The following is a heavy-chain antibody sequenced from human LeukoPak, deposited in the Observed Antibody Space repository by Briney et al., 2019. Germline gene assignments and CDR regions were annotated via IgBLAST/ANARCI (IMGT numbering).Heavy chain of an antibody. Sequence: PSETLSLTCTVSGYSISSAYYWGWIRQPPGKGLDWIGSMYSSGSTYYNPSLKSRVTISLDTSKNQFSLKLSSVTAADTAVYYCAREAIAARYDYWGQGTLVTVSS. D-gene: IGHD6-6*01. J-gene: IGHJ4*02. CDR3: AREAIAARYDY. CDR2: MYSSGST. V-gene: IGHV4-38-2*02. CDR1: GYSISSAYY.